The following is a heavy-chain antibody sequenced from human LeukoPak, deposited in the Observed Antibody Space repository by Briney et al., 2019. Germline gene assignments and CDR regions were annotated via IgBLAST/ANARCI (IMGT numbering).Heavy chain of an antibody. Sequence: SETLSLTCTVSGGPIRSSSYYWGWIRQPPGKGLEWIGSIYYSGSTYYNPSLKSRVTISVDTSKNQFSLKLSSVTAADTAVYYCASLRERSYYARGFDYWGQGTLVTVSS. J-gene: IGHJ4*02. CDR1: GGPIRSSSYY. CDR2: IYYSGST. V-gene: IGHV4-39*01. D-gene: IGHD1-26*01. CDR3: ASLRERSYYARGFDY.